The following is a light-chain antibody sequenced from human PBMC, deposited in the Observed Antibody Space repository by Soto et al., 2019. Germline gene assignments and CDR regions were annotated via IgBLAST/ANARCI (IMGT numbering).Light chain of an antibody. J-gene: IGKJ5*01. CDR2: GAS. Sequence: EIVMTQSPATLSVSPGERATLSCRASQSVSSNLAWYQQKAGQAPRLLMYGASSRATGIPDRFSGTGSETDFTLTINRLEPEDFAVYYCQQYENSPITFGQGTRLEI. CDR3: QQYENSPIT. V-gene: IGKV3-20*01. CDR1: QSVSSN.